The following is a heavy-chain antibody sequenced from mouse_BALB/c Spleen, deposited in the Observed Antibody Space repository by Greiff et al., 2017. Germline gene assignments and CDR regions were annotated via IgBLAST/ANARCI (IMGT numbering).Heavy chain of an antibody. J-gene: IGHJ2*01. CDR3: ARETTMITTGGSDYFDY. D-gene: IGHD2-4*01. CDR2: ISSGGST. V-gene: IGHV5-6-5*01. Sequence: EVKLVESGGGLVKPGGSLKLSCAASGFTFSSYAMSWVRQTPEKRLEWVASISSGGSTYYPDSVKGRFTISRDNARNILYLQMSSLRSEDTAMYYCARETTMITTGGSDYFDYWGQGTTLTVSS. CDR1: GFTFSSYA.